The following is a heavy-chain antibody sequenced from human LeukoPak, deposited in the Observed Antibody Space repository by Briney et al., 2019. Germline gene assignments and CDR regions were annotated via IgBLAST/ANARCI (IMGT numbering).Heavy chain of an antibody. V-gene: IGHV4-34*01. J-gene: IGHJ4*02. CDR3: ARVACSSTSCYISSGYFDY. D-gene: IGHD2-2*02. CDR1: GGSFSGYY. CDR2: INHSGST. Sequence: SETLSLTCAVYGGSFSGYYWSWIRQPPGKGLEWIGEINHSGSTTYNPSLKSRVIISVDTSKNQFSLRLGSVTAADTAVYYCARVACSSTSCYISSGYFDYWGQGTLVTVSS.